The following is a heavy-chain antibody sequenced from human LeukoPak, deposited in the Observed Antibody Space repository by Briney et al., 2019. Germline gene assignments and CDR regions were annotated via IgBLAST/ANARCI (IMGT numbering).Heavy chain of an antibody. CDR3: ARGSIRGMATIHDAFDI. CDR1: GFTFNSYS. V-gene: IGHV3-21*01. J-gene: IGHJ3*02. D-gene: IGHD5-24*01. CDR2: ISSSSNYI. Sequence: PGGSLRLSCAVSGFTFNSYSMNWVRQAPGKGLEWVSSISSSSNYIYYADSVKGRFTISRDNARNSLYLQMNSLRAEDTAVYYCARGSIRGMATIHDAFDIWGQGTMVTVSS.